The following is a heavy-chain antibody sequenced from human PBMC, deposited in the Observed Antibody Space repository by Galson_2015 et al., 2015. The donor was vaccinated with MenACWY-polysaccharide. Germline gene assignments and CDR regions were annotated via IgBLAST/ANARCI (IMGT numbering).Heavy chain of an antibody. Sequence: QSGAEVKKPGESLTISCKGSGYTFTNYWIGWVRQVPGKGLEWMGIIWPGDSDTRYSPSFQGQVTMSVDRSIGTAYLQWSSLKASDTALFYCARLFSYEGSGFYYFADYCGQGPLVAVSS. CDR2: IWPGDSDT. CDR3: ARLFSYEGSGFYYFADY. D-gene: IGHD3-22*01. J-gene: IGHJ4*02. V-gene: IGHV5-51*01. CDR1: GYTFTNYW.